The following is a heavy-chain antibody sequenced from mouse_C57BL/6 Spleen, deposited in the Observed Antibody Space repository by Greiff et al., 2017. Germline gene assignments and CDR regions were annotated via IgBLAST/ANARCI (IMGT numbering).Heavy chain of an antibody. J-gene: IGHJ3*01. V-gene: IGHV1-15*01. D-gene: IGHD2-3*01. CDR1: GYTFTDYE. CDR2: IDPETGGT. CDR3: TRGDGYYGAY. Sequence: QVQLKESGAELVRPGASVTLSCKASGYTFTDYEMHWVKQTPVHGLEWIGAIDPETGGTAYNQKFKGKAILTADKSPSTAYMELRSLTSEDSAVYYCTRGDGYYGAYWGQGTLVTVSA.